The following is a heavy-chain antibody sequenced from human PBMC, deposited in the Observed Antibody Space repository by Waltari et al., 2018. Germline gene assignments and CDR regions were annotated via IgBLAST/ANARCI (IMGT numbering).Heavy chain of an antibody. CDR1: GGPFSSYA. J-gene: IGHJ4*02. D-gene: IGHD1-26*01. V-gene: IGHV1-69*13. CDR2: IIPIVGTA. Sequence: QVQLVQSGAEVTKPGSSVKVSCKASGGPFSSYAISWVRQAPGQGLEWMGGIIPIVGTANDAQQFQGRVTITADESTSTASMERSSLRSEDTAVYYCAREGKGELLFGYWGQGTLVTVSS. CDR3: AREGKGELLFGY.